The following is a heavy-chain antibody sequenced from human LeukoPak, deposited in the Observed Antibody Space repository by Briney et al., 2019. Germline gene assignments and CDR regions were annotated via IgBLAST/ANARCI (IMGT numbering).Heavy chain of an antibody. V-gene: IGHV3-9*01. Sequence: GGSLRLSCAASGFTFDDYAMHWVRQAPGKGLEWVSGISWNSGSIGYADSVKGRFTISRDNAKNSLYLQMSSLRAEDTALYYRAKDRFRYYDSSAFDYWGQGTLVTVSS. J-gene: IGHJ4*02. CDR3: AKDRFRYYDSSAFDY. D-gene: IGHD3-22*01. CDR2: ISWNSGSI. CDR1: GFTFDDYA.